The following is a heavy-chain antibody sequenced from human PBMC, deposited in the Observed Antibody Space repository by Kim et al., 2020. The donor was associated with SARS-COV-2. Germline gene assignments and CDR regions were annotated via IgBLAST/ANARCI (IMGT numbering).Heavy chain of an antibody. CDR2: ITDTGRTQ. V-gene: IGHV3-74*01. D-gene: IGHD3-16*01. CDR3: ARDGGFTNHDWYFDL. J-gene: IGHJ2*01. Sequence: GGSLRLSCAASGSNFRNNFMNWVRQAPGKGPVWISRITDTGRTQSYADSVKGRFTTYRDNTKNTLDLEMTSLRAEDTAIYYCARDGGFTNHDWYFDLWGRGTLVTVSS. CDR1: GSNFRNNF.